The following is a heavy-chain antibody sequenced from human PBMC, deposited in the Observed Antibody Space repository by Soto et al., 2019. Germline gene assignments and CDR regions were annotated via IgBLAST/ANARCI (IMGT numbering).Heavy chain of an antibody. CDR1: GGTFSSYA. D-gene: IGHD4-17*01. J-gene: IGHJ6*02. CDR3: AREPTVTTGIYYYYGMDV. CDR2: IIPIFGTA. V-gene: IGHV1-69*13. Sequence: SVKVSCKASGGTFSSYAISWLRQSPGQGLEWMGGIIPIFGTANYAQKFQGRVTITADESTSTAYMELSSLRSEDTAVYYCAREPTVTTGIYYYYGMDVWGQGTTVTVSS.